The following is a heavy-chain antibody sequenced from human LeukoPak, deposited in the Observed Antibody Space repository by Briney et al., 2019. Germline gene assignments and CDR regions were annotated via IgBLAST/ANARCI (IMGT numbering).Heavy chain of an antibody. J-gene: IGHJ4*02. V-gene: IGHV4-61*01. CDR3: ARGLAAAGNFDY. CDR1: GASINRGSHY. Sequence: ETXSLTCTVSGASINRGSHYWSWIRQPPGKGLEWIGYIYYSGSTNYNPSLKSRVTISVDTSKNQFSLKLSSVTAADTAVYYCARGLAAAGNFDYWGQGTLVTVSS. D-gene: IGHD6-13*01. CDR2: IYYSGST.